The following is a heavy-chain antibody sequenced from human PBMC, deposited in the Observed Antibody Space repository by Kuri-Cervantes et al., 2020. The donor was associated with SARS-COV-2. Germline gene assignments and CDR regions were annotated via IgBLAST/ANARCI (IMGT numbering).Heavy chain of an antibody. CDR2: ISYDGSNK. CDR3: ARDLWTTVTHEGNDY. J-gene: IGHJ4*02. Sequence: GGPLRLSCAASGFTFSSYAMHWVRQAPGKGLEWVAVISYDGSNKYYADSVKGRFTISRDNSKNTLYLQMNSMRAEDTAVYYCARDLWTTVTHEGNDYWGQGTLVTVSS. V-gene: IGHV3-30-3*01. D-gene: IGHD4-17*01. CDR1: GFTFSSYA.